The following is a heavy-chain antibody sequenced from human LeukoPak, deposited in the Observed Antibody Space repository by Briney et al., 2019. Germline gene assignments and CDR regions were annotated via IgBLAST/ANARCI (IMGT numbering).Heavy chain of an antibody. CDR2: MSGGGGST. CDR3: ARDPSGSYFPYFDY. V-gene: IGHV3-23*01. D-gene: IGHD1-26*01. Sequence: GGSLRLSCAASGFTFSSYGMSWVRQAPGKGLGWVSAMSGGGGSTFYADFVKGRFTISRDNSKNTLYLQMNSLRAEDTAVYYCARDPSGSYFPYFDYWGQGTLVTVSS. J-gene: IGHJ4*02. CDR1: GFTFSSYG.